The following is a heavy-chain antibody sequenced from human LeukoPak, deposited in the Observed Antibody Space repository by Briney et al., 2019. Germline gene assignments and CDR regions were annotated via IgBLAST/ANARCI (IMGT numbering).Heavy chain of an antibody. V-gene: IGHV1-2*02. CDR3: ARNLAVAGSDY. CDR1: GYTFTDYY. Sequence: GASVKVSFKASGYTFTDYYIHWVGQAPGQGVEWMGWINPNSGGTNYAQNFQGRVTMTRDTSISTTYMELSRLRYDDTAIYYCARNLAVAGSDYWGQGTLVTVSS. D-gene: IGHD6-19*01. J-gene: IGHJ4*02. CDR2: INPNSGGT.